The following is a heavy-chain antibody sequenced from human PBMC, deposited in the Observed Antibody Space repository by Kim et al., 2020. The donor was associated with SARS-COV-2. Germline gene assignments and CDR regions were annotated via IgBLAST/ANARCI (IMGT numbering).Heavy chain of an antibody. D-gene: IGHD2-2*03. CDR2: ISYDGSNQ. J-gene: IGHJ6*01. Sequence: GGSLRLSCAASGFTFSSYGMHWVRQAPGKGLEWVAVISYDGSNQYYADSVKGRFTISRETSKNTLYLQLNSLRAEDTAVYFCAKDRDRYGGYFYGMDVWG. CDR1: GFTFSSYG. V-gene: IGHV3-30*18. CDR3: AKDRDRYGGYFYGMDV.